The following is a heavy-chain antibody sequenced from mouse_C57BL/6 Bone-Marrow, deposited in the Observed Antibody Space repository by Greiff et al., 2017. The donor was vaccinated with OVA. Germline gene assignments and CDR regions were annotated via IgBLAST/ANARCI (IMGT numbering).Heavy chain of an antibody. V-gene: IGHV14-4*01. Sequence: VQLQQSGAELVRPGASVKLSCTASGFNIKDDYMHWVKQRPEQGLEWIGWIDPENGDTEYASKFQGKATITADTSSNTAYLQLSSLTSEDTAVYYSTDTDYYAMDDWGQGTSVTVSS. D-gene: IGHD5-1-1*01. CDR3: TDTDYYAMDD. J-gene: IGHJ4*01. CDR1: GFNIKDDY. CDR2: IDPENGDT.